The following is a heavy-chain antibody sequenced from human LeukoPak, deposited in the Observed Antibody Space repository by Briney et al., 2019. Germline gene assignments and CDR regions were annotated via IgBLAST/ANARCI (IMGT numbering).Heavy chain of an antibody. CDR2: VYASGDYSSGIN. Sequence: SETLSLTCTVSGTSINTYSWSWIRQTSGKGLEWIGYVYASGDYSSGINTYNPSLESRVTITVDTSKNQFALRLTSLTAADTAVYYCARGDQEFDYWGQGTRVTVSS. J-gene: IGHJ4*02. CDR1: GTSINTYS. CDR3: ARGDQEFDY. V-gene: IGHV4-59*13.